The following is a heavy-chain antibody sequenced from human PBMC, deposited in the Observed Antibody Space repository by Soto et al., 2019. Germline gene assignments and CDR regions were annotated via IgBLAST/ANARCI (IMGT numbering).Heavy chain of an antibody. V-gene: IGHV3-21*01. D-gene: IGHD5-12*01. CDR1: GFTFSSYS. CDR2: ISSSSSYI. CDR3: ARDPPVYSGYDLKYYFDY. J-gene: IGHJ4*02. Sequence: GGSLRLSCAASGFTFSSYSMNWVRQAPGKGLEWVSSISSSSSYIYYADSVKGRFTISRDNAKNSLYLQMNSLRAEDTAVYYCARDPPVYSGYDLKYYFDYWGQGTLVTVSS.